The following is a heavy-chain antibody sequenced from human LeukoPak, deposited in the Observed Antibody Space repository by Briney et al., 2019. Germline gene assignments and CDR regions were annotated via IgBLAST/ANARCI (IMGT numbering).Heavy chain of an antibody. J-gene: IGHJ4*02. CDR1: GFTFSSYG. CDR3: AKDHQRLRLLFIDY. D-gene: IGHD5-12*01. Sequence: PGGSLRLSCAASGFTFSSYGMHWVRQAPGKGLEWVAVISYDGSNKYYADSVKGRFTISRDDSKNTLYLQMNSLRAEDTAVYYCAKDHQRLRLLFIDYWGQGTLVTVSS. V-gene: IGHV3-30*18. CDR2: ISYDGSNK.